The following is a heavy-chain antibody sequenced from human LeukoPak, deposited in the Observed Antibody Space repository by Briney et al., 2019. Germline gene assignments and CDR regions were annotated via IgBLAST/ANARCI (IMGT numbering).Heavy chain of an antibody. Sequence: GGSLRLSCAASGFTFGSFGMSWVRQAPGKGLQWVSAISGGGDSIHYADSVRGRFTISRDNSKNTLYLQMNTLRAEDTAVYYCVVDRGAFDIWGQGTLATVSS. V-gene: IGHV3-23*01. CDR3: VVDRGAFDI. CDR1: GFTFGSFG. D-gene: IGHD3-16*02. J-gene: IGHJ3*02. CDR2: ISGGGDSI.